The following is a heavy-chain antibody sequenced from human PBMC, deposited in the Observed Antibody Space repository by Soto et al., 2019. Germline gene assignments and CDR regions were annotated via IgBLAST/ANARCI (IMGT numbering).Heavy chain of an antibody. CDR2: ISNDGSDK. CDR3: ATDQGIAASHGID. J-gene: IGHJ3*01. Sequence: QVQLVESGGGVVQPGRSLRLSCAASGFTFNNYGMHWVRQAPGKGLEWVATISNDGSDKYYADSVKGRLTISRDNSKNTVYLQMNSLRADETAVYYCATDQGIAASHGIDWGQGTMVTVSS. CDR1: GFTFNNYG. D-gene: IGHD6-13*01. V-gene: IGHV3-30*03.